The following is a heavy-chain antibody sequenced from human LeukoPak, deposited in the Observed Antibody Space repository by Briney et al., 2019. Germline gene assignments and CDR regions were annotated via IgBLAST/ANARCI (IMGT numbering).Heavy chain of an antibody. V-gene: IGHV4-39*01. CDR1: GGSISSSSYY. CDR2: IYYSGST. D-gene: IGHD3-9*01. J-gene: IGHJ4*02. CDR3: CSVLRYFDWLPIDY. Sequence: SETLSLTCTVSGGSISSSSYYWGWIRQPPGKGLEWIGSIYYSGSTYYNPSLKSRVTISVDTSKNQFSLKLSSVTAADTAVYYCCSVLRYFDWLPIDYWGQGTLVTVSS.